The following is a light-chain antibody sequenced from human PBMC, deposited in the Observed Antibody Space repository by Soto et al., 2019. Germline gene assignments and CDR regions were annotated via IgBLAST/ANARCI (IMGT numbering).Light chain of an antibody. CDR1: QSVSRY. V-gene: IGKV3-11*01. CDR3: QQRTNWPLT. CDR2: DAS. J-gene: IGKJ4*01. Sequence: EIVLTQSPATLSLSPGERATLSCRASQSVSRYLAWYQQGPGQAPRLLIYDASNRATGVPARFSGTGSGTDFTLTISSLEPEDFAVYYCQQRTNWPLTFGGGTKVEIK.